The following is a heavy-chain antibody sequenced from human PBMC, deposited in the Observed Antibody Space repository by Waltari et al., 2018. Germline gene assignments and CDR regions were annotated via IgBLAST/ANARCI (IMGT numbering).Heavy chain of an antibody. CDR2: MHPNSGNT. Sequence: QVQLVQSGAEVKKPGASVKVSCKASGYTFTSYDINWVRHATGPGLAWMGWMHPNSGNTGYAQKYQGRVTITRHTSISTAYMELSSLRSEDTAVYYWARGSEWELLHFDYWGQGTLVTVSS. CDR3: ARGSEWELLHFDY. CDR1: GYTFTSYD. D-gene: IGHD1-26*01. J-gene: IGHJ4*02. V-gene: IGHV1-8*03.